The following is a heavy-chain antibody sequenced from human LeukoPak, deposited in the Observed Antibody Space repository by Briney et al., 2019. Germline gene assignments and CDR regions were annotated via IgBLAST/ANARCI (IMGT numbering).Heavy chain of an antibody. CDR1: GGSISSYY. Sequence: PETLSLTCTVSGGSISSYYWSWIRQPPGKGLEWIGYIYYSGSTNYNPSLKSRVTISVDTSKNQFSLKLSSVTAADTAVYYCARGDPSSSRTFDYWGQGTLVTVSS. CDR2: IYYSGST. V-gene: IGHV4-59*12. J-gene: IGHJ4*02. CDR3: ARGDPSSSRTFDY. D-gene: IGHD6-6*01.